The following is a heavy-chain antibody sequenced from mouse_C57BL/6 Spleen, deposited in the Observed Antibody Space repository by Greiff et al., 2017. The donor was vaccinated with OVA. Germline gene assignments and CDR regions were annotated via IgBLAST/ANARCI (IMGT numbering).Heavy chain of an antibody. CDR2: ISSGSSTI. J-gene: IGHJ1*03. CDR1: GFTFSDYG. V-gene: IGHV5-17*01. CDR3: ASSPYGSRGYWYFDV. Sequence: DVQLQESGGGLVKPGGSLKLSCAASGFTFSDYGMHWVRQAPEKGLEWVAYISSGSSTIYYADTVKGRFTISRDNAKNTLFLQMTSLRSEDTAMYYCASSPYGSRGYWYFDVWGTGTTVTVSS. D-gene: IGHD1-1*01.